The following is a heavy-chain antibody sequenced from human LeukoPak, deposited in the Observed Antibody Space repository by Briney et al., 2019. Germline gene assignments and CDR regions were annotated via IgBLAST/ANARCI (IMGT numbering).Heavy chain of an antibody. CDR2: IYYSGST. CDR3: ARHVKAAAVLYYFDY. D-gene: IGHD6-13*01. CDR1: GGSISSSSYY. J-gene: IGHJ4*02. V-gene: IGHV4-39*01. Sequence: KTSETLSLTCTVSGGSISSSSYYWGWIRQPPGKGLEWIGSIYYSGSTYYNPSLKSRVTISVDTSKNQFSLKLSSVTAADTAVYYCARHVKAAAVLYYFDYWGQGTLVTVSS.